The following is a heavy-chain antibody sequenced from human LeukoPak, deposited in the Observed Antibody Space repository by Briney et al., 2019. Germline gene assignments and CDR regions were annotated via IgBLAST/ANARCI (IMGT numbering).Heavy chain of an antibody. CDR1: GGSISSSSHY. CDR2: SYYSGST. CDR3: AVFCTSSSCYYGLDV. D-gene: IGHD2-2*01. Sequence: SETLSLACTVSGGSISSSSHYWGWIRQPPGKGLEWIGSSYYSGSTYYNPSLKSRVTISVDTSKNQFSLKLSSVTAADTAVYYCAVFCTSSSCYYGLDVWGQGTMVTVSS. J-gene: IGHJ6*02. V-gene: IGHV4-39*01.